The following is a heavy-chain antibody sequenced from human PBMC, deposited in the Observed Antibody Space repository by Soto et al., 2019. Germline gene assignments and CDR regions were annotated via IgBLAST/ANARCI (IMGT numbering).Heavy chain of an antibody. CDR1: GFTFRSYS. Sequence: QVQLVESWGGVVQPGRSLRLSCAVSGFTFRSYSLHWVRQAPGKGLEWVAVISYDGSNNYDADSVKGRFTISRDNSKNTLYLQMNSLRAEDTAVYYCGRDLSTQGFVQHWGQGTLVTVSS. J-gene: IGHJ1*01. CDR2: ISYDGSNN. CDR3: GRDLSTQGFVQH. V-gene: IGHV3-30-3*01.